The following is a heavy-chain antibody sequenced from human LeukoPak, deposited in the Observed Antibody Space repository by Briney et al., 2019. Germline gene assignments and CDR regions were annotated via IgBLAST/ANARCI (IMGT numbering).Heavy chain of an antibody. J-gene: IGHJ2*01. CDR1: GGSISSGGYS. D-gene: IGHD5-12*01. Sequence: SETQSLTCAVSGGSISSGGYSWSWIRQPPGKGLEWIGYIYHSGSTYYNPSLKSRVTISVDRSKNQFSLKLSSVTAADTAVYYCARGQATFWYFDLWGRGTLVTVSS. CDR2: IYHSGST. CDR3: ARGQATFWYFDL. V-gene: IGHV4-30-2*01.